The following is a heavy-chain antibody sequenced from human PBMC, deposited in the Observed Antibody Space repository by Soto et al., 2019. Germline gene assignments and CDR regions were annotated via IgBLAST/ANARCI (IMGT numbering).Heavy chain of an antibody. Sequence: GGSLRLSCAASGFAFSSYWMSWVRQAPGKGLEWVANIKQDGSEKYYVDSVKGRFTISRDNAKNSLYLQMNSLRGEDTAVYYCARDGIGVRRRYYYGMDVWGQGTTVTVSS. CDR1: GFAFSSYW. D-gene: IGHD6-19*01. V-gene: IGHV3-7*01. CDR3: ARDGIGVRRRYYYGMDV. J-gene: IGHJ6*01. CDR2: IKQDGSEK.